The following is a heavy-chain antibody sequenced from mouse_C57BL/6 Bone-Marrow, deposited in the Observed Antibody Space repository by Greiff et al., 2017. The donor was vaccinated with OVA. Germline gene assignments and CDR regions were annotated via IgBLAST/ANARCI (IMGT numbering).Heavy chain of an antibody. CDR3: ARRGYYEGEEYYARDY. CDR1: GYTFTSYW. Sequence: QVQLKQPGAELVKPGASVKMSCKASGYTFTSYWITWVKQRPGQGLEWIGDIYPGSGSTNYNEKFKSKATLTVDTSSSTAYMQLSSLTSEDSAVYDGARRGYYEGEEYYARDYWGQGTSVTVSS. V-gene: IGHV1-55*01. CDR2: IYPGSGST. J-gene: IGHJ4*01. D-gene: IGHD2-4*01.